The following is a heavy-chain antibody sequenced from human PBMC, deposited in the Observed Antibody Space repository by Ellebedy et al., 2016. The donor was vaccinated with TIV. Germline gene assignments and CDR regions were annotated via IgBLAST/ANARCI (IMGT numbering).Heavy chain of an antibody. CDR2: ISSSSSYI. D-gene: IGHD3-22*01. V-gene: IGHV3-21*01. CDR1: GFTFSSYD. Sequence: GESLKISCAASGFTFSSYDMHWVRQAPGKGLEWVSSISSSSSYIYYADSVKDRFTISRDNAKNSLYLQMNSLRAEDTAVYYCARDEGLGNSWLLLQYDAFDIWGQGTMVTVSS. J-gene: IGHJ3*02. CDR3: ARDEGLGNSWLLLQYDAFDI.